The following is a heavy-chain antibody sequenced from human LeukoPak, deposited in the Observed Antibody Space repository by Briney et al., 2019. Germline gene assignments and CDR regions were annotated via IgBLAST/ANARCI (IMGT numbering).Heavy chain of an antibody. D-gene: IGHD1-26*01. J-gene: IGHJ4*02. CDR1: GGSISSSSYY. CDR2: IYYSGST. Sequence: PSETLSLTCTVSGGSISSSSYYWGWIRQPPGKGLEWIGSIYYSGSTYYNPSLKSRVTISVDTSKNQFSLKLSSVTAADTAVYYCARHDMDVAGGGLDYFDYWGQGTLVTVSS. V-gene: IGHV4-39*01. CDR3: ARHDMDVAGGGLDYFDY.